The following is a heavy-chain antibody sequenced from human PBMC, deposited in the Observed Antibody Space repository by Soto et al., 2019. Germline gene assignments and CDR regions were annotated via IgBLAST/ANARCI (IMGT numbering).Heavy chain of an antibody. J-gene: IGHJ4*02. CDR3: ARDYSSTLSNPFDY. CDR2: IYSVGNR. CDR1: GFTVSNNY. V-gene: IGHV3-53*01. D-gene: IGHD2-2*01. Sequence: GGSLRLSCAVSGFTVSNNYMSWVRQAPGKGPEWVAVIYSVGNRYYADSVKGRFSVSRDSAKNTLHLQMDNLRAEDTAVYYCARDYSSTLSNPFDYWGQGTWVTVSS.